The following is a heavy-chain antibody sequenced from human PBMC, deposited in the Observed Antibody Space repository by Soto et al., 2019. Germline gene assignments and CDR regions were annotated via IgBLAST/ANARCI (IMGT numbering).Heavy chain of an antibody. V-gene: IGHV6-1*01. D-gene: IGHD3-10*01. J-gene: IGHJ5*02. CDR3: ARGRAADSGEWLDP. CDR2: TYYRSKWYN. CDR1: GNSVSSNSAA. Sequence: SQTLSLTCDISGNSVSSNSAAWNWISQSPSRGLEWLGRTYYRSKWYNDYAVSLRGRITINPDTSKNQFSLQLKSVTSDDTALYYRARGRAADSGEWLDPWGQGTQVTVSS.